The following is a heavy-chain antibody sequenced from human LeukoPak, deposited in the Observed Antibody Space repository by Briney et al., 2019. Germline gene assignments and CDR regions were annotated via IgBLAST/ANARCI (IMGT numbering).Heavy chain of an antibody. D-gene: IGHD2-15*01. J-gene: IGHJ6*02. CDR2: IYLGDSDT. V-gene: IGHV5-51*01. CDR3: VYCSGGSSSYGMDV. CDR1: GYSFTSSW. Sequence: GESLKISCKGAGYSFTSSWIAWVRQMPGKGLEWMGIIYLGDSDTRYSPSFQGQVTISADKSISTAYLQWNSLKASDTALYFCVYCSGGSSSYGMDVWGQGTTVTVSS.